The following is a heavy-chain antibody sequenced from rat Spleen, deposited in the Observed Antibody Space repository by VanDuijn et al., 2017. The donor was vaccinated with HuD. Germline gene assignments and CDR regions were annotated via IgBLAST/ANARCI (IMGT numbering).Heavy chain of an antibody. CDR2: ITNAAGST. CDR3: TGPFDY. Sequence: EVQLVESGGGLMQPGRSLKLSCAASGFTFSNYDMAWVRQSPTKGLEWVASITNAAGSTYYPDSVKGRFTISRDNAKSTLYLQMNSLRSEDTATYYCTGPFDYWGQGVMVTVSS. CDR1: GFTFSNYD. J-gene: IGHJ2*01. V-gene: IGHV5-27*01.